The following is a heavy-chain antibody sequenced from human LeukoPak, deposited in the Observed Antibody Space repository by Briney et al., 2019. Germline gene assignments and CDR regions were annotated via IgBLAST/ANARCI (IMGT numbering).Heavy chain of an antibody. D-gene: IGHD3-10*01. V-gene: IGHV4-34*01. J-gene: IGHJ5*01. CDR1: GGSFSDYY. Sequence: PSETLSLNCAVYGGSFSDYYWSWIRQPPGKGLEWIGEINHSGRTDYNPSLKSRVSISVDTSKNHFSLRLNSVLAADTAMYYCARQKGPHIVRIVLRNSWFDSWGQGILVTVSS. CDR2: INHSGRT. CDR3: ARQKGPHIVRIVLRNSWFDS.